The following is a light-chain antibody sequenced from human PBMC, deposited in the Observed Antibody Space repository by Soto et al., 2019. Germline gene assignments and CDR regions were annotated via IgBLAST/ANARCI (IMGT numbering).Light chain of an antibody. Sequence: QSALTHPASVSGSPVQSITVSCTGTSSDVGGYNYVSWYQQHPGKAPRLMIFDVTNRPSGVSDRFSGSKSGNTASLTISGLQAEDEADYYCSSYRRGSTYVFGTGTKLTVL. CDR3: SSYRRGSTYV. J-gene: IGLJ1*01. CDR2: DVT. V-gene: IGLV2-14*03. CDR1: SSDVGGYNY.